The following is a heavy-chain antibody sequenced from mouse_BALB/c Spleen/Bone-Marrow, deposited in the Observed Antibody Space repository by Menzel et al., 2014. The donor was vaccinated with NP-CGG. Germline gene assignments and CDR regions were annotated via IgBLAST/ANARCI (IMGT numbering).Heavy chain of an antibody. CDR3: AREGYSSNYAMDY. J-gene: IGHJ4*01. CDR2: IDPAHGNT. Sequence: DVKLQESGAELVKPGASVKLSCTASGFNIKDTYMHWVKQRPEQGLEWIGRIDPAHGNTKYDPKFQGKATITADTSSNTAYLQLSSLTSEDTAVYYCAREGYSSNYAMDYWGQGTSVTVSS. D-gene: IGHD1-1*01. CDR1: GFNIKDTY. V-gene: IGHV14-3*02.